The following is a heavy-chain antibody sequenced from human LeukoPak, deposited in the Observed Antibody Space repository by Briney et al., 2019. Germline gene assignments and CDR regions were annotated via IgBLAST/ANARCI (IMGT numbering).Heavy chain of an antibody. J-gene: IGHJ4*02. CDR2: MNPNSGNT. CDR3: ASYYRGYSYGYDPNFDY. CDR1: GYTFTSYD. Sequence: ASVKVSCKASGYTFTSYDINWVRQATGQGLEWMGWMNPNSGNTGYAQKFQGRVTMTRNTSISTAYMELSSLRSEDTAVYYCASYYRGYSYGYDPNFDYWGQGTLVTVSS. D-gene: IGHD5-18*01. V-gene: IGHV1-8*01.